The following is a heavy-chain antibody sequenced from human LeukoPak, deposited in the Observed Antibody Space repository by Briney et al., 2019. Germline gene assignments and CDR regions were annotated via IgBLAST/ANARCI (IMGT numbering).Heavy chain of an antibody. V-gene: IGHV3-23*01. CDR2: ISGSGGST. Sequence: PGGSLRLSCAASGFTFSSYAMSWVRQAPGKGLGWVSAISGSGGSTYYADSVKGRFTISRDNSKNSLYLQMNSLRAEDTAVYYCARDGGWFGDHNPGLPLSDAFDIWGQGTMVTVSS. D-gene: IGHD3-10*01. CDR3: ARDGGWFGDHNPGLPLSDAFDI. J-gene: IGHJ3*02. CDR1: GFTFSSYA.